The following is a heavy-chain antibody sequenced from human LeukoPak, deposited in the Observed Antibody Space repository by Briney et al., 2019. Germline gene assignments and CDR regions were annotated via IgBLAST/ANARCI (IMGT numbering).Heavy chain of an antibody. J-gene: IGHJ3*02. CDR3: ARVGLLWFGESDAFDI. CDR2: IRSKANSYAT. V-gene: IGHV3-73*01. Sequence: GGSLRLSCAASGFTFSGSAMHWVRQASGKGLEWVGRIRSKANSYATAYAASVKGRFTISRDDSKNTAYLQMNSLRAEDTAVYYCARVGLLWFGESDAFDIWGQGTMVTVSS. D-gene: IGHD3-10*01. CDR1: GFTFSGSA.